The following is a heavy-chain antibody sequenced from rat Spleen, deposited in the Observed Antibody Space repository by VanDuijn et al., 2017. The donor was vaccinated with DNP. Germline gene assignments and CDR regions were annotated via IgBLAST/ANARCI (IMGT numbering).Heavy chain of an antibody. CDR3: ARWGDYFDY. CDR1: GYPIISNY. V-gene: IGHV3-1*01. Sequence: EVQLQESGPGLVKPSQSLSLTCSVTGYPIISNYWGWIRRFPGNKMEYIGHISYSGTTTYSPSLKSRISITRDTSKNQFFLQLNSVTTEETATYYWARWGDYFDYWGQGVMVTVSS. J-gene: IGHJ2*01. CDR2: ISYSGTT.